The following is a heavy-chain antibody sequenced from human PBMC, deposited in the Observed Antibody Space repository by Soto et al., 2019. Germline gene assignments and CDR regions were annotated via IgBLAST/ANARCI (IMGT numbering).Heavy chain of an antibody. CDR1: GFTFGDYA. CDR3: AKGAHDYGDSHIDY. V-gene: IGHV3-9*01. CDR2: ISWHSGSI. D-gene: IGHD4-17*01. Sequence: EVKLVESGGGLVQPGRSLKLSCAASGFTFGDYAMHWVRQAPGKGLECVSDISWHSGSIGYADSVKGRFTISRDNAKNSLYLEMNNLRPEDTALYYCAKGAHDYGDSHIDYWGQGTLVTVSS. J-gene: IGHJ4*02.